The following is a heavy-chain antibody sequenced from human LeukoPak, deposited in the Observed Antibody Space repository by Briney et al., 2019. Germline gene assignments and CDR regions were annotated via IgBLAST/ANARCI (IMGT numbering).Heavy chain of an antibody. CDR1: GFTFSSYS. CDR2: ISSSSSYI. Sequence: PGGSLRLSCAASGFTFSSYSMNWVRKAPGKGLEWVSSISSSSSYIYYADSVKGRFTISRDNAKNSLYLQMNSLRAEDTAVYYCAKDDGWVQYANWGQGTLVTVSS. D-gene: IGHD5-24*01. CDR3: AKDDGWVQYAN. V-gene: IGHV3-21*01. J-gene: IGHJ4*02.